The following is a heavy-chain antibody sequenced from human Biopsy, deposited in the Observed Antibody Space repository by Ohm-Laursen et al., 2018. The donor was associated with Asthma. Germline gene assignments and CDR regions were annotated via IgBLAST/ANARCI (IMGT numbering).Heavy chain of an antibody. Sequence: SETLSLTCTVSPGSISDYWWNWIRQFPGKGLEWIGHVYSTGSTMYNPSLKSRVTISVDTSINQVSLKLSSVTAADTAVYYCARATSTWSQSGPHYFDHWGQGALVTVSS. J-gene: IGHJ4*02. CDR3: ARATSTWSQSGPHYFDH. CDR2: VYSTGST. D-gene: IGHD6-13*01. V-gene: IGHV4-59*01. CDR1: PGSISDYW.